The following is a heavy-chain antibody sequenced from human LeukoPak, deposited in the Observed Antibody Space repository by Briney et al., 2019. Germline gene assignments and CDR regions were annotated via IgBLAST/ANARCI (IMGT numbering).Heavy chain of an antibody. D-gene: IGHD3-22*01. CDR1: GYTFANYG. Sequence: ASVKVACKTSGYTFANYGMHWVRQAPRQSLEWMGCINTGNGNTKSSQKFQDRVALTRDTSASTAYMELNSLSSEDTAVYYCARVPLSDSSGHYYPHWGQGTLVTVSS. V-gene: IGHV1-3*04. CDR3: ARVPLSDSSGHYYPH. J-gene: IGHJ1*01. CDR2: INTGNGNT.